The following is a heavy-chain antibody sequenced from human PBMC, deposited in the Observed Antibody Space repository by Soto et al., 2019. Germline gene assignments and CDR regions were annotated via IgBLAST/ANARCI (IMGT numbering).Heavy chain of an antibody. D-gene: IGHD3-3*01. J-gene: IGHJ4*02. CDR3: ARDPDDLGSGYYFDY. CDR1: GFTFSSYN. V-gene: IGHV3-48*02. Sequence: EVQLVESGGDLVQPGGSLRLSCAASGFTFSSYNMIWARQAPGKGLEWVSYIRSSGDTMSYTDSVKGRFTISRDNDKNALYLHMNSLRDEDTAVYYCARDPDDLGSGYYFDYWGQGTLVTVGS. CDR2: IRSSGDTM.